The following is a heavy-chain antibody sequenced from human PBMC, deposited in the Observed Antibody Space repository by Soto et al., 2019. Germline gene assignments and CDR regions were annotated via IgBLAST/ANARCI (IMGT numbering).Heavy chain of an antibody. Sequence: QVQLVQSGAEVKKPGASVKVSCKASGYTFTSYYMHWVRQAPGQGLEWMGIINPSGGSTSYAQKFQGRVTMTRDKSTSTVYMELSSLRSEDTAVYYCAREGMGANPFDYWGQGTLVTVSS. CDR3: AREGMGANPFDY. D-gene: IGHD1-26*01. CDR1: GYTFTSYY. J-gene: IGHJ4*02. CDR2: INPSGGST. V-gene: IGHV1-46*01.